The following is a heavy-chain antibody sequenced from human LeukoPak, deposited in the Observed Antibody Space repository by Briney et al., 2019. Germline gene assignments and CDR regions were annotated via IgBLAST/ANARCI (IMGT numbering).Heavy chain of an antibody. CDR3: TTDTDFVVVPDYYYMDV. Sequence: GGSLRLSCAASGFTFSNAWMSWVRQAPGKGLEWVGRIKSKTDGGTTDYAAPVKGRFTISRDDSKNTLYLQMNSLKTEDTAVYYCTTDTDFVVVPDYYYMDVWGKGTMVTVSS. CDR2: IKSKTDGGTT. D-gene: IGHD2-2*01. CDR1: GFTFSNAW. J-gene: IGHJ6*03. V-gene: IGHV3-15*01.